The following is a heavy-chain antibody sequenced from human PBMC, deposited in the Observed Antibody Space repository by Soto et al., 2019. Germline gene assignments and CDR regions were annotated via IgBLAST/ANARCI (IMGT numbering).Heavy chain of an antibody. CDR1: GFTFSSYA. V-gene: IGHV3-23*01. CDR3: AKDRGSRFDWSPTGLDY. CDR2: ISGSGGST. J-gene: IGHJ4*02. Sequence: GGSLRLSCAASGFTFSSYAMSWVRQAPGKGLEWVSAISGSGGSTYYADSVKGRFTISRDNSKNTLYLQMNSLRAEDTAVYYCAKDRGSRFDWSPTGLDYWGQGTLVTVSS. D-gene: IGHD3-9*01.